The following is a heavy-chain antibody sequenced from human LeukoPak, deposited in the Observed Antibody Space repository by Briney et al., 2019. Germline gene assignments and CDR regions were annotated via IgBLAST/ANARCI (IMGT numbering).Heavy chain of an antibody. CDR1: GDSFSSSNYF. Sequence: SETLSLTCTVSGDSFSSSNYFWGWIRQPPGKGLEWIGTIYYTGFTYYNPSLKSRVTMSVDTSKNQFSLKLSSVTAADTAVYYCARALGTNYYGSGSPPRDAFDIWGQGTMVTVSS. V-gene: IGHV4-39*07. D-gene: IGHD3-10*01. CDR3: ARALGTNYYGSGSPPRDAFDI. J-gene: IGHJ3*02. CDR2: IYYTGFT.